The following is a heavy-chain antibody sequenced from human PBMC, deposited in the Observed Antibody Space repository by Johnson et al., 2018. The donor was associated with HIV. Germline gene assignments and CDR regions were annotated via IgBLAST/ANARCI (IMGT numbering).Heavy chain of an antibody. V-gene: IGHV3-30*04. CDR1: GFSFSSYA. D-gene: IGHD6-13*01. J-gene: IGHJ3*02. CDR3: AKPDAPNYSSTVGSAFDI. Sequence: QMLLVESGGGVVQPGRSLRLSCAASGFSFSSYAMHWVRQAPGKGLEWVTVISYDGGLKYYADSVKGRFTISRDNSKNTLYLQMNSLRAEDTALYYCAKPDAPNYSSTVGSAFDIWGQGTMVTVSS. CDR2: ISYDGGLK.